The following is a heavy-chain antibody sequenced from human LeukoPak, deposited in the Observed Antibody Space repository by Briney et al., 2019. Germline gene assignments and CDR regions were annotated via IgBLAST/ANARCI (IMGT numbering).Heavy chain of an antibody. D-gene: IGHD6-19*01. CDR1: GYTFTSYG. CDR3: ARAGYSSGWYFSYYYYYYMDV. Sequence: ASVKVSCKASGYTFTSYGISWVRQAPGQGLEWMGWISAYNGNTNYAQKLQGRVTMTTDTSTSTAYMELRSLRSDDTAVYYCARAGYSSGWYFSYYYYYYMDVWGKGTTVTVSS. J-gene: IGHJ6*03. V-gene: IGHV1-18*01. CDR2: ISAYNGNT.